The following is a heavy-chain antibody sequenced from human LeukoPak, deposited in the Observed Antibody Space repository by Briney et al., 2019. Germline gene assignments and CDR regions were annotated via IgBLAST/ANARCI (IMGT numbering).Heavy chain of an antibody. D-gene: IGHD5-24*01. CDR3: AKGGEDVATNSPFEM. CDR2: ISVSGFTT. J-gene: IGHJ3*02. V-gene: IGHV3-23*01. Sequence: GGSLRLSCAASGFTFSNYAMSWVRQAPGRGLEWVSSISVSGFTTYYADSVKGRFTISRDNSKNTLSLQLNSLRAEDTAVYYCAKGGEDVATNSPFEMWGQGTKVTVSS. CDR1: GFTFSNYA.